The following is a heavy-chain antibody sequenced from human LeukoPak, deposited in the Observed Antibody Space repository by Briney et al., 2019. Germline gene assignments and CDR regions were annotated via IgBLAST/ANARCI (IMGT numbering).Heavy chain of an antibody. V-gene: IGHV3-23*01. Sequence: TGGSLRLSCAASGFTFSSYAMSWVRQAPGKGLEWVSAISGSGGSTYYADSVKGRFTISRDNSKNTLYLQMNSLRAEDTAVYYCAKVIRPGYSYGSGDAFDIWGQGTMVTVSS. CDR3: AKVIRPGYSYGSGDAFDI. D-gene: IGHD5-18*01. CDR1: GFTFSSYA. CDR2: ISGSGGST. J-gene: IGHJ3*02.